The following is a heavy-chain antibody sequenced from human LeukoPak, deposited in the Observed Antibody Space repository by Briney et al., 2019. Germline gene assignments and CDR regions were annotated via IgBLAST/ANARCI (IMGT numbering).Heavy chain of an antibody. V-gene: IGHV3-33*06. CDR3: AEGRGDGYNPPDY. CDR1: GFTFSSYG. CDR2: IWYDGSNK. Sequence: GRSLRLSCAASGFTFSSYGMHWVRQAPGKGLEWVAVIWYDGSNKYYADSVKGRFTISRDNSKNTLYLQMNSLRAEDTAVYYCAEGRGDGYNPPDYWGQGTLVTVSS. J-gene: IGHJ4*02. D-gene: IGHD5-24*01.